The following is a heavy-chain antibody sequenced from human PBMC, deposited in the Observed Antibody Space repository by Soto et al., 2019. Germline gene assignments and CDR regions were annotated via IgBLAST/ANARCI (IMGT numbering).Heavy chain of an antibody. J-gene: IGHJ5*02. Sequence: GGSLRLSCASSGFIFENFGMSWVRQAPGKGLEWISSISGSGFKKYYADSVEGRFTISRDNSKSTVYLELNNLSAEDTAVYHCAKNQGVELVPLATVDWFDPWGQGSVVTVSS. CDR2: ISGSGFKK. CDR1: GFIFENFG. D-gene: IGHD1-26*01. V-gene: IGHV3-23*01. CDR3: AKNQGVELVPLATVDWFDP.